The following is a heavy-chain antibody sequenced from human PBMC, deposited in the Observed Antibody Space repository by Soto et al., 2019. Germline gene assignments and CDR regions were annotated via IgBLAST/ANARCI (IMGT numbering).Heavy chain of an antibody. D-gene: IGHD6-19*01. CDR1: GGSISSSSYY. Sequence: QLQLQESGPGLVKPSETLSLTCTVSGGSISSSSYYWGWIRQPPGKGLEWIGSIYYSGSTYYNPSLKSRVTISVDTSKNQFSLKLSSVTAADTAVYYCARQDMGSSGWYSYAHWGQGTLVTVSS. V-gene: IGHV4-39*01. CDR3: ARQDMGSSGWYSYAH. CDR2: IYYSGST. J-gene: IGHJ4*02.